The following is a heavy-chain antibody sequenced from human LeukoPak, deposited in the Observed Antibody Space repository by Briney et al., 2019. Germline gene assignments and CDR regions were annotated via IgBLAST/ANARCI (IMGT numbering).Heavy chain of an antibody. CDR1: GGSISSSNW. D-gene: IGHD3-10*01. J-gene: IGHJ4*02. V-gene: IGHV4-4*02. CDR2: VYHSGST. Sequence: SETLSLTCAVSGGSISSSNWWSWVRQPPGKGLEWIGEVYHSGSTNYNPSLKSRVTISVDKSKNQFSLKLSSVTAADTAVYYCTRDRGDGSGSYYGLYYFDYWGQGTLVTVSS. CDR3: TRDRGDGSGSYYGLYYFDY.